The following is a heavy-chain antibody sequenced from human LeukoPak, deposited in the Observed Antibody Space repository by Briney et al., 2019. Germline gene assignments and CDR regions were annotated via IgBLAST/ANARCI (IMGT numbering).Heavy chain of an antibody. J-gene: IGHJ4*02. V-gene: IGHV3-23*01. CDR3: AKERSDSRWYLYDY. CDR2: IGGSDGRT. Sequence: GGSLRLSCTASGFSFSNYAMSWVRQAPGKGLEWVSAIGGSDGRTYYADSVQGRFTISRDNSKDTLDLHMNSLRAGDTAVFYCAKERSDSRWYLYDYWGQGTLVTVSS. D-gene: IGHD6-13*01. CDR1: GFSFSNYA.